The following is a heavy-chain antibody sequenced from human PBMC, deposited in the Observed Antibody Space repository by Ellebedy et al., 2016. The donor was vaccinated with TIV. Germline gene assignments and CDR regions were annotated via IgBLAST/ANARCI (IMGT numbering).Heavy chain of an antibody. J-gene: IGHJ5*02. CDR1: GYTFTSYG. Sequence: AASVKVSCKASGYTFTSYGISWVRQAPGQGLEWMGWISAYNGNTNYAQKFQGRVTMTRDTSISTAYMELSRLRSDDTAVYYCAREGGGYGGWFDPWGQGTLVTVSS. CDR3: AREGGGYGGWFDP. V-gene: IGHV1-18*01. CDR2: ISAYNGNT. D-gene: IGHD5-12*01.